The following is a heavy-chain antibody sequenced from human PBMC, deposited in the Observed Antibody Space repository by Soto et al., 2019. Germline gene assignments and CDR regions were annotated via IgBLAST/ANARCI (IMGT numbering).Heavy chain of an antibody. D-gene: IGHD2-15*01. V-gene: IGHV3-21*01. CDR2: ISSSSSYI. J-gene: IGHJ6*02. CDR1: GFTFSSYS. CDR3: ARDYCSGGSCYFRVYYYGMDV. Sequence: GGSLRLSCAASGFTFSSYSMNWVRQAPGKGLEWVSSISSSSSYIYYADSVKGRFTISRDNAKNSLYLQMNSLRAEDTAVYYCARDYCSGGSCYFRVYYYGMDVWGQGTTVTVSS.